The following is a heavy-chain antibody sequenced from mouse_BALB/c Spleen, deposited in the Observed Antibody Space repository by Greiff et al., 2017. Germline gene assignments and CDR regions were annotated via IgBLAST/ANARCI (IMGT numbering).Heavy chain of an antibody. J-gene: IGHJ3*01. Sequence: EVQLVESGGGLVQPGGSLKLSCAASGFTFSSYGMSWVRQTPDKRLELVATINSNGGSTYYPDSVKGRFTISRDNAKNTLYLQMSSLKSEDTAMYYCAIMITAGAWFAYWGQGTLVTVSA. CDR2: INSNGGST. D-gene: IGHD2-4*01. CDR1: GFTFSSYG. CDR3: AIMITAGAWFAY. V-gene: IGHV5-6-3*01.